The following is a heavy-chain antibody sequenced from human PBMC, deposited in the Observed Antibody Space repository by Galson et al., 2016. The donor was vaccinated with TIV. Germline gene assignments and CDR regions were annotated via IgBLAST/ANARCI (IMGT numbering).Heavy chain of an antibody. CDR1: GGSINSGGFY. V-gene: IGHV4-31*03. CDR2: IYNSGST. CDR3: ARWADSGSYYQYFHH. D-gene: IGHD1-26*01. J-gene: IGHJ1*01. Sequence: TLSLTCTVSGGSINSGGFYWTWIRQHPGEGLEWIGYIYNSGSTSYKPSLKSRVTISVDTSTNQFSLILSSVTDADTAVYYCARWADSGSYYQYFHHWGQGTLVTVSS.